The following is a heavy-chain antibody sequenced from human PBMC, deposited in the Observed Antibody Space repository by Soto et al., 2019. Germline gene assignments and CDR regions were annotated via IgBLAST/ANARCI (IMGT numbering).Heavy chain of an antibody. CDR1: GFTFSSYG. J-gene: IGHJ5*01. CDR2: ISNDGRNK. V-gene: IGHV3-30*18. D-gene: IGHD3-3*01. CDR3: AKEERRGIFGVVALDS. Sequence: QVQLVESGGGVVQPGRSLRLSRAASGFTFSSYGMHWVRQGPGKGLEWVAVISNDGRNKYYADSVKGRFTSSRDNSNNRLYLQMNGRRREDAAEHHCAKEERRGIFGVVALDSWCQGILVPVSS.